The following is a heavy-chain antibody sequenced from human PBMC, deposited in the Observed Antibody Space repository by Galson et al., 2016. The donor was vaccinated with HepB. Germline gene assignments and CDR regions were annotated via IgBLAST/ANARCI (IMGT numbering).Heavy chain of an antibody. J-gene: IGHJ4*01. CDR3: TRGRNPLSSFDFIIAY. Sequence: SLRLSCAASGFTFSSYSMNWVRQAPGKGLEWVSSISSSSSYIYYADSVKGRFTISRDNSKNTLSLQMNSLRAGDTAVYYCTRGRNPLSSFDFIIAYWGHGTLVTVSS. CDR1: GFTFSSYS. V-gene: IGHV3-21*01. CDR2: ISSSSSYI. D-gene: IGHD2/OR15-2a*01.